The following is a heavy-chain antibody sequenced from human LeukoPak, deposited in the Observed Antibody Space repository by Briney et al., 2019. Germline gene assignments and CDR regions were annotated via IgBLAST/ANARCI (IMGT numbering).Heavy chain of an antibody. CDR2: IDHSGST. Sequence: SETLSLTCAVSGGSIINSNWWSWVRQPPGKGLEWIGEIDHSGSTNYNPSLKSRVTISVDKSKNQFSLRLSSVTAADTAVYYCARDHNERAIGIWGQGTLVTVSS. D-gene: IGHD1-1*01. J-gene: IGHJ4*02. CDR3: ARDHNERAIGI. CDR1: GGSIINSNW. V-gene: IGHV4-4*02.